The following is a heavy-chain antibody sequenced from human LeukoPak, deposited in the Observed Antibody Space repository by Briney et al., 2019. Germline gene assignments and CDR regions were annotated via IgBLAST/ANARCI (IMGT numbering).Heavy chain of an antibody. D-gene: IGHD3-10*01. CDR3: AKTIVEATMFRGVIITRPYHFDY. J-gene: IGHJ4*02. Sequence: GGSLRLSCAASGFTFSSYAMSWVRQAPGKGLEWVSAISDSGGSTYYADSVKGRFTISRDNSRNTLYLQMNSLRAEDTAVYYCAKTIVEATMFRGVIITRPYHFDYWGQGTLVTVSS. CDR2: ISDSGGST. V-gene: IGHV3-23*01. CDR1: GFTFSSYA.